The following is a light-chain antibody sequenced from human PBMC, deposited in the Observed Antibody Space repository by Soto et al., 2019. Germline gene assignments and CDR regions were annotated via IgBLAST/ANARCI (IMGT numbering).Light chain of an antibody. J-gene: IGKJ1*01. CDR3: QHSDSTAPKT. CDR2: DAS. CDR1: QSTSSY. Sequence: DIPVTRPPSSLSASVGDRVTIACQASQSTSSYVNWYQQKPGKAPKLLIYDASSLQSGVASRFSGSRSGTDVTRIISSLQTEDFATYYCQHSDSTAPKTFGQGTMVDIK. V-gene: IGKV1-39*01.